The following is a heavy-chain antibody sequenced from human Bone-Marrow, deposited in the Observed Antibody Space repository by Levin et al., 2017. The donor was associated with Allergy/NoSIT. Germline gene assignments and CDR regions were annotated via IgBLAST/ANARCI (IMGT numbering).Heavy chain of an antibody. CDR1: GFTFTTYA. D-gene: IGHD2-2*01. V-gene: IGHV3-23*01. J-gene: IGHJ4*02. CDR3: VRDCTSTSCKIIFDY. CDR2: ISGSGAST. Sequence: GGSLRLSCAASGFTFTTYALSWVRQAPGKGLEWVSFISGSGASTYYADSVKGRFTISRDNSKNSVYLQMNRLRADDTAVYYCVRDCTSTSCKIIFDYWGRGTLVAVSS.